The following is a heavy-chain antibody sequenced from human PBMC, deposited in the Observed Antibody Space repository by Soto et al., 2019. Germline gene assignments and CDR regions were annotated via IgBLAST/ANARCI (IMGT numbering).Heavy chain of an antibody. V-gene: IGHV4-31*03. CDR2: IYYSGST. CDR1: GGSISSGVYY. D-gene: IGHD3-3*01. CDR3: GAIWSGYYAYYFDY. J-gene: IGHJ4*02. Sequence: PSETLSLTCTVSGGSISSGVYYWSWIRQHPGKGLEWIGYIYYSGSTYYNPSLKSRVTISVDTSKNQFSLKLSSVTAADTAVYYCGAIWSGYYAYYFDYWGQGTLVTVSS.